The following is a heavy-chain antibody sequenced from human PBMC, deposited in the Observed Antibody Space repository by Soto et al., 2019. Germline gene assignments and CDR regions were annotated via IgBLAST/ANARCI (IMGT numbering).Heavy chain of an antibody. V-gene: IGHV3-33*01. D-gene: IGHD1-1*01. CDR3: ATELNDMEAFDI. CDR2: IWNDGSNK. Sequence: QVQLVESGGGVVQPGMSLRLSCVASGFSFSTYGMHWVRQAPGKGLEWVAMIWNDGSNKYYANSVRDRFTISRDNSMNTLYLQMNSLRDEDSAVYYCATELNDMEAFDIWGRGTIFTVSS. CDR1: GFSFSTYG. J-gene: IGHJ3*02.